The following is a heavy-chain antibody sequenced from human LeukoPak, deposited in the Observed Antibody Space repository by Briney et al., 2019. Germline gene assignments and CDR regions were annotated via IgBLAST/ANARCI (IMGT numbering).Heavy chain of an antibody. CDR2: ISYDGSNK. CDR3: ASQKRTSGSYDY. D-gene: IGHD1-26*01. V-gene: IGHV3-30-3*01. Sequence: GGSLRLSCAASGFTFSSYAMHWVRQAPGKGLEWVAVISYDGSNKYYADSVKGRFTISRDNSKNTLYLQMNSLRAEDTAVYYCASQKRTSGSYDYWGQGTLVTVSS. CDR1: GFTFSSYA. J-gene: IGHJ4*02.